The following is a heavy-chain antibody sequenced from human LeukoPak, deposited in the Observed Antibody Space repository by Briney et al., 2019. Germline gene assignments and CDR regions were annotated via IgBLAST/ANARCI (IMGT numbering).Heavy chain of an antibody. CDR1: GGSINNNNYY. V-gene: IGHV4-31*03. D-gene: IGHD2-21*02. CDR3: TRGKPETVFDS. CDR2: IHYSGRT. J-gene: IGHJ4*02. Sequence: SSETLSLTCTVSGGSINNNNYYWSWIRQHPGQGLEWIGYIHYSGRTFYNPSLKSRLTISVDTSNNQFSLKLTSVTAADTAVYYCTRGKPETVFDSWGQGTLVTVSS.